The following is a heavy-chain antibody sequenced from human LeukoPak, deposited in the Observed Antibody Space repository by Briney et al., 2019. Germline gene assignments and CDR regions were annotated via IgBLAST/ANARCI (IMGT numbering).Heavy chain of an antibody. V-gene: IGHV3-33*06. CDR2: IWYDGSNK. CDR1: GFTFSSYG. D-gene: IGHD5-18*01. J-gene: IGHJ4*02. Sequence: GGSLRLSCAASGFTFSSYGMHWVRQAPGKGLEWVAVIWYDGSNKYYADSVKGRFTISRDNSKNTLYLQMNSLRAEDTAVYYCAKGGRWIQLWDYWGQGTLVTVSS. CDR3: AKGGRWIQLWDY.